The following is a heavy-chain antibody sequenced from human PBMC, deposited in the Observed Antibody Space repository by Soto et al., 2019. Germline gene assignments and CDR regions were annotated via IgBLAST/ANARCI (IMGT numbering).Heavy chain of an antibody. CDR3: TSSTSPYFDY. V-gene: IGHV3-23*01. CDR1: GVTFSNSG. D-gene: IGHD2-2*01. CDR2: ITGSGGNT. Sequence: GGSLRLSCVASGVTFSNSGMSWVRQAPGKGLEWVSAITGSGGNTYYADSVKGRFTISGDNSKNTLYLQMNSLKTEDTAVYYCTSSTSPYFDYWGQGTLVTVSS. J-gene: IGHJ4*02.